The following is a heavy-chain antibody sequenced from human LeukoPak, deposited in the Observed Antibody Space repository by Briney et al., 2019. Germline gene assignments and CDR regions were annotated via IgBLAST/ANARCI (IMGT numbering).Heavy chain of an antibody. CDR3: ARHWGSSGWY. D-gene: IGHD6-19*01. J-gene: IGHJ4*02. Sequence: SETLSLTCTVSGGSISSSSYYWGWIRQPPGKGLEWIGSIYYSGSTYYNPSLNSRVTISVDTSKNQFSLKLSSVTAADTAVYYCARHWGSSGWYWGQGTLVTVSS. CDR1: GGSISSSSYY. V-gene: IGHV4-39*01. CDR2: IYYSGST.